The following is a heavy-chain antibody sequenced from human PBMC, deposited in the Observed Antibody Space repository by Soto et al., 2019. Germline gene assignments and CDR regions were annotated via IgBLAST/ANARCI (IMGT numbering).Heavy chain of an antibody. CDR3: ARDRPTSSIRARDYYYAMDL. J-gene: IGHJ6*02. CDR2: ISSYNGNT. CDR1: GYTFISYG. D-gene: IGHD6-6*01. Sequence: ASVRVSCKASGYTFISYGISWVRQAPGQGLEWMGWISSYNGNTNYAQKLQGRVTMTTDTSTTTAYMELRSLTSDDTAVYYCARDRPTSSIRARDYYYAMDLWGQGTTVTVSS. V-gene: IGHV1-18*01.